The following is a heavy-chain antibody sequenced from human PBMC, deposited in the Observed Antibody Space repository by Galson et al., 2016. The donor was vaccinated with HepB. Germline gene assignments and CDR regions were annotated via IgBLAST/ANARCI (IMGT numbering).Heavy chain of an antibody. CDR1: GFTFSRYG. CDR3: AKLDCGRDCPRDD. Sequence: SLRLSCAASGFTFSRYGMHWVRQAPGKGLEWVAVISYDGGDKHYADSVKGRFTVSRDNSKNKLFLQMNSLRVEDTAVYYCAKLDCGRDCPRDDWGQGTLVTVSS. CDR2: ISYDGGDK. V-gene: IGHV3-30*19. J-gene: IGHJ4*02. D-gene: IGHD2-21*02.